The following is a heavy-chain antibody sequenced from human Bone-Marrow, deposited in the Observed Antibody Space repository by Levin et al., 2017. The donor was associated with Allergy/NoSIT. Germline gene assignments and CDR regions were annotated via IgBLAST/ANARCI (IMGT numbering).Heavy chain of an antibody. V-gene: IGHV3-48*01. D-gene: IGHD6-19*01. CDR2: ISSTTT. Sequence: GGSLRLSCAASGFTFSAYSMNWVRQVPGKGLEWISYISSTTTYYSDSVQGRFTISRDNAKNSLYLQLSSLRPDAKAVDYCARLAVAGTGTFDFRGQGTMVTVSS. J-gene: IGHJ3*01. CDR1: GFTFSAYS. CDR3: ARLAVAGTGTFDF.